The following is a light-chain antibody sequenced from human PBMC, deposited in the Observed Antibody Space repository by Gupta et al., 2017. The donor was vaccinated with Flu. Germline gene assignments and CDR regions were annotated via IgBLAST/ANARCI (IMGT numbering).Light chain of an antibody. CDR3: YSATEANRGL. Sequence: GQTANITCSGDIMAKKNLLGGSSRSQAKPPILILYRDSGRPTEVPERFSGSRAGTTVTVTISGAEGDEEADYYCYSATEANRGLFGGGTKLTVL. V-gene: IGLV3-27*01. CDR2: RDS. J-gene: IGLJ3*02. CDR1: IMAKKN.